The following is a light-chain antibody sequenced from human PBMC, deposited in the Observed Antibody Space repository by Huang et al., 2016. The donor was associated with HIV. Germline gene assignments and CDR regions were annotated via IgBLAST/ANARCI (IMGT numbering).Light chain of an antibody. V-gene: IGKV1-NL1*01. CDR2: GAA. CDR1: LGIISS. J-gene: IGKJ1*01. CDR3: QQYYSSPWT. Sequence: DIQMPQSPSSLSASLGDRVTITCRASLGIISSLAWYHQQPGKAPKLLFYGAANLEGGVPSRFSGSGSGTDYTLTIRNLQPEEFATYYCQQYYSSPWTFGQGTRVEIK.